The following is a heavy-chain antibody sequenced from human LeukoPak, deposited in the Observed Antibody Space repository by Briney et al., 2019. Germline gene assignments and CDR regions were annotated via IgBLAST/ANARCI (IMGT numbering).Heavy chain of an antibody. CDR1: GFTFVDYG. Sequence: GGSLRLSCAASGFTFVDYGLSWVRRAPGKGLEWLCAINYNGAITDYADSVKGRFTISRDNAKNSLYLRMDSLRAEDTALYYCARDRLGPSFSVSHFDLWGQGTLVTVSS. CDR2: INYNGAIT. J-gene: IGHJ4*02. V-gene: IGHV3-20*04. CDR3: ARDRLGPSFSVSHFDL. D-gene: IGHD3-3*02.